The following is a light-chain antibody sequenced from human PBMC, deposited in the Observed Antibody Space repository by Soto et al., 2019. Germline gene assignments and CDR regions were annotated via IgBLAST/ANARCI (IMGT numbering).Light chain of an antibody. CDR1: QSLLYNNTFNY. CDR3: MQALQSLT. J-gene: IGKJ5*01. CDR2: LVS. Sequence: EIVMTQSPLTLPVTPGEPASMSCRSSQSLLYNNTFNYLDWYLQKPGQSPLLLIYLVSNRASGVPDRFSGSGSGTDFSLKISRVEAEDVGTYYCMQALQSLTFGQGTRLEIQ. V-gene: IGKV2-28*01.